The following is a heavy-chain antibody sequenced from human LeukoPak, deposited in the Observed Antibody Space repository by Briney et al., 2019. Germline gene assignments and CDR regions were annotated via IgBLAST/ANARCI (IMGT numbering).Heavy chain of an antibody. D-gene: IGHD3-16*01. CDR1: GGSISSYY. J-gene: IGHJ6*02. CDR3: ARHRYDPGMDV. Sequence: SETLSLTCTVSGGSISSYYWSWIRQPPGKGLEWIGYIYYSGSTNYNPSLKSRVTISVDTSKNQFSLKLSSVTAADTAVYYCARHRYDPGMDVWGQGTTVTVSS. V-gene: IGHV4-59*08. CDR2: IYYSGST.